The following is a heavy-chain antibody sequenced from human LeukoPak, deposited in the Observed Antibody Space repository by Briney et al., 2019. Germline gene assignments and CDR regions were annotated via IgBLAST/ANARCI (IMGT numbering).Heavy chain of an antibody. V-gene: IGHV3-74*03. D-gene: IGHD3/OR15-3a*01. J-gene: IGHJ6*02. CDR2: ISPDGNSA. CDR3: VSLDGVYYYHMDV. CDR1: GFTFNRSW. Sequence: GGSLRLSCAASGFTFNRSWMHWVRQAPAKGLVWVSRISPDGNSATYADSVKGRFTISRDNAKNTLYLQMNSLRAEDSAVYYCVSLDGVYYYHMDVWGQGTTVIVSS.